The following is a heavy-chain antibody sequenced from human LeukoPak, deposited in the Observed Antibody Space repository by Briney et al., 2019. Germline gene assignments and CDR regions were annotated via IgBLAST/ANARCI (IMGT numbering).Heavy chain of an antibody. CDR1: GGSISTYY. CDR2: IYHSGST. CDR3: ARDRRSSSSDWFDP. D-gene: IGHD6-6*01. J-gene: IGHJ5*02. Sequence: SETLSLTCTVSGGSISTYYWSWVRQPPGKGLEWIGEIYHSGSTNYNPSLKSRVTISVDKSKNQFSLKLSSVTAADTAVYYCARDRRSSSSDWFDPWGQGTLVTVSS. V-gene: IGHV4-4*02.